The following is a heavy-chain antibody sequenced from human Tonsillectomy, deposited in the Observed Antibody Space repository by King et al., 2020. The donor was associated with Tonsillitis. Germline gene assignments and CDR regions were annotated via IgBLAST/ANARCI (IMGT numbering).Heavy chain of an antibody. J-gene: IGHJ5*02. CDR2: IHNTGSL. D-gene: IGHD3-10*01. CDR1: GGSINSYY. Sequence: QLQESGPGLVKPSETLSLTCTVSGGSINSYYWNWIRQPPGKGLEWIAYIHNTGSLRYNPSLQSRVTISLDPARHRVSLKLTSVTAADTAAYYCAAGRITSSVGDHLLDPWGPGTLVTVSS. V-gene: IGHV4-59*01. CDR3: AAGRITSSVGDHLLDP.